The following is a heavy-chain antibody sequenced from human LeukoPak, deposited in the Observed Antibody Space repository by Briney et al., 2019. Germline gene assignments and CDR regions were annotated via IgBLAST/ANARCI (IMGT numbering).Heavy chain of an antibody. V-gene: IGHV4-59*01. Sequence: SETLSLTCTMSGDSTNTYFWSWIRQPPGKGLEWIGYIYYTGTTNYNPSLKSRVTISVDTSKNQFSLRLSSVTAADMAVYYCASKSSDHGELRFDYWGQGTLVTVSS. CDR2: IYYTGTT. J-gene: IGHJ4*02. CDR3: ASKSSDHGELRFDY. D-gene: IGHD4-17*01. CDR1: GDSTNTYF.